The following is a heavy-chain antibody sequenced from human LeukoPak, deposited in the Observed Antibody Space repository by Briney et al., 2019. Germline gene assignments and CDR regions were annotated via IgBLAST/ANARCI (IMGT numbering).Heavy chain of an antibody. CDR2: ISSSSEAI. CDR3: AREDYYDTSGYSDY. D-gene: IGHD3-22*01. Sequence: GGSLRLSCAASGFTFSIYHVNWVRQAPGKGLEWISYISSSSEAIYYADSVKGRFIISRDNAKNSLFLQMNSLRDDDTAVYYCAREDYYDTSGYSDYWGQGTLVTVSS. J-gene: IGHJ4*02. CDR1: GFTFSIYH. V-gene: IGHV3-48*02.